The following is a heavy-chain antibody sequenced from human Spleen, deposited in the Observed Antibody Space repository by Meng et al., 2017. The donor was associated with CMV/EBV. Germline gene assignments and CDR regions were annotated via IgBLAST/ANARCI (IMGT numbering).Heavy chain of an antibody. J-gene: IGHJ2*01. CDR1: GFTFSSYS. D-gene: IGHD2-2*02. CDR3: ARGGDCSSTSCYRYWYFDL. Sequence: LSLTCAASGFTFSSYSMNWVRQAPGKGLEWVSSISSSSSYIYYADSVKGRFTISRDNAKNSLYLQMNSLRAEDTAVYYCARGGDCSSTSCYRYWYFDLWGRGTLVTVSS. V-gene: IGHV3-21*01. CDR2: ISSSSSYI.